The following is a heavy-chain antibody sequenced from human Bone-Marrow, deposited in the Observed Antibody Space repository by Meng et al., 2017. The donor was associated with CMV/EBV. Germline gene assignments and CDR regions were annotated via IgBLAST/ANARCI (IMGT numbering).Heavy chain of an antibody. V-gene: IGHV1-69*05. CDR3: ARSPRRYCSSTSCSVFYY. CDR1: AFRSYA. D-gene: IGHD2-2*01. J-gene: IGHJ4*02. Sequence: AFRSYALGWVRRAPGKGREWLGAIIPIFGTANYEQKFQGRVTITTAESTSTAYMELSSLRSEDTAVYYCARSPRRYCSSTSCSVFYYWGQGTLVTVSS. CDR2: IIPIFGTA.